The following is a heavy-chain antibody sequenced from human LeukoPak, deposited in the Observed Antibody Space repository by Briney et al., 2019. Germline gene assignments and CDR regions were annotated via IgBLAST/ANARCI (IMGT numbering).Heavy chain of an antibody. V-gene: IGHV3-23*01. CDR2: ISGNGGST. CDR1: GFTFSTYG. Sequence: GGSLRLSCAASGFTFSTYGMSWVRQAPGKGLEWVSAISGNGGSTYYADSVKGRFTISRDNSKNTLYLQMNSLRAEDTAVYYCAKETGMNELGPGTHRAIGVWGQGTLVTVSS. J-gene: IGHJ4*02. CDR3: AKETGMNELGPGTHRAIGV. D-gene: IGHD7-27*01.